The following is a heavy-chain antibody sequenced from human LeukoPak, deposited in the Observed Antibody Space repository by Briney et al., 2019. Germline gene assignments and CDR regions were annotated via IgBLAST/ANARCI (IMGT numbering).Heavy chain of an antibody. CDR2: IYTSGST. J-gene: IGHJ4*02. D-gene: IGHD1-1*01. Sequence: PSETLSLTCTVSGGSISSYYWSWIRQPAGRGLEWIGRIYTSGSTNYNPSLRSRVTMSVDTSKNQFSLKLSSVSAADTAVYYCARGPGTSWFDYWGQGTLVTVSS. CDR1: GGSISSYY. CDR3: ARGPGTSWFDY. V-gene: IGHV4-4*07.